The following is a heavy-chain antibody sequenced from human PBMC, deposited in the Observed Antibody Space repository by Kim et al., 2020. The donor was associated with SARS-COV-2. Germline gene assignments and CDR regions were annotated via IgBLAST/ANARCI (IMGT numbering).Heavy chain of an antibody. J-gene: IGHJ4*02. D-gene: IGHD3-3*01. CDR1: GFTFSSYS. CDR2: ISSSSSYI. CDR3: ARSRSDTIFGVVISRGFDF. Sequence: GGSLRLSCAASGFTFSSYSMNWVRQAPGKGLEWVSSISSSSSYIYYADSVKGRFTISRDNAKNSLYLQMNSLRAEDTAVYYCARSRSDTIFGVVISRGFDFWGPGTLVTVSS. V-gene: IGHV3-21*01.